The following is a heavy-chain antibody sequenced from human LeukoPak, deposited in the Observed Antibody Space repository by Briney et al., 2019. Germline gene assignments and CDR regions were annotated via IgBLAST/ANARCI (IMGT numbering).Heavy chain of an antibody. CDR2: IWYDGSNK. Sequence: PGGSLRLSCAASGFTFSSYGMHWVRQAPGKGLEWVAVIWYDGSNKYYADSVKGRFTISRDNSKNTLYLQMNSLRAEDTAVYYCARDLRAGYSTSGFDYWGQGTLVTVSS. CDR3: ARDLRAGYSTSGFDY. V-gene: IGHV3-33*01. CDR1: GFTFSSYG. D-gene: IGHD3-9*01. J-gene: IGHJ4*02.